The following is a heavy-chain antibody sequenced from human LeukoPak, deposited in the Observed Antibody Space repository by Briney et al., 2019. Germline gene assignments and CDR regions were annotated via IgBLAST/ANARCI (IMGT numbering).Heavy chain of an antibody. Sequence: GASVKVSCKASGYIFTDYYMHWVRQAPGQGLEWMGWINPNSGGTNYAQKFQGRVTMTRDTSISTAYMELSRLRSDDTAVYYCARANVQLWATYYYYMDVWCKGTTVTVSS. CDR3: ARANVQLWATYYYYMDV. V-gene: IGHV1-2*02. J-gene: IGHJ6*03. CDR1: GYIFTDYY. CDR2: INPNSGGT. D-gene: IGHD1-1*01.